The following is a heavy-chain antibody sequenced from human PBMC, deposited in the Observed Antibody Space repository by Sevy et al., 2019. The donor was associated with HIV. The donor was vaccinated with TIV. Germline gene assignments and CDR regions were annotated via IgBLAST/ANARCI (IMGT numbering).Heavy chain of an antibody. V-gene: IGHV3-74*01. Sequence: GGSLRLSCAASGFTFSTYWMHWVRQAPGKGLVWVSRIKSDGSSTDYADSVKGRFTISRDNAKNTLSLQMNSLRAEDTAVSYCARKSRAYFGGFEYWGQGTLVTVSS. CDR1: GFTFSTYW. CDR2: IKSDGSST. CDR3: ARKSRAYFGGFEY. J-gene: IGHJ4*02. D-gene: IGHD3-10*01.